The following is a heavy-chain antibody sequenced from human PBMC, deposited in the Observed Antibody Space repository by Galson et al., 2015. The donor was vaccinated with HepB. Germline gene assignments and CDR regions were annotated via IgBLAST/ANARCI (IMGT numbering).Heavy chain of an antibody. Sequence: SLRLSCAASGFTFSSYSMNWVRQAPGQGLEWVSSISSSSSYICYAHSVKGRFTISRDNAKNSLYLQMNSLRAEDTAVYYCARDYDILTGYNYGMDVWGQGTTATVSS. CDR3: ARDYDILTGYNYGMDV. CDR1: GFTFSSYS. J-gene: IGHJ6*02. D-gene: IGHD3-9*01. V-gene: IGHV3-21*01. CDR2: ISSSSSYI.